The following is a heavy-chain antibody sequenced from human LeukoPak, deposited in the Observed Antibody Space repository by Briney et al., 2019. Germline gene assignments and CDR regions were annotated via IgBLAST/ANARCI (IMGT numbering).Heavy chain of an antibody. CDR2: IYYSGST. CDR3: ARHDPIISMIVGERAFDI. D-gene: IGHD3-22*01. CDR1: GGSIRSYY. Sequence: PSETLSLTCTVSGGSIRSYYWSWIRQPPGKGLEWIGYIYYSGSTNDNPSLRSGVTISVDTSKNQFSLKLSSVTAADTAVYYWARHDPIISMIVGERAFDIWGQGTMVTVSS. V-gene: IGHV4-59*08. J-gene: IGHJ3*02.